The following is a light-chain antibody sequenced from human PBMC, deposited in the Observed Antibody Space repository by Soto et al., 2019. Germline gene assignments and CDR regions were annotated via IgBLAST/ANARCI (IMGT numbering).Light chain of an antibody. J-gene: IGLJ1*01. CDR1: SSDVCGNKY. CDR2: KVS. V-gene: IGLV2-14*01. CDR3: ASSTRDXLYV. Sequence: QSLLTQPASVSGSPGQSITISCTGTSSDVCGNKYVSWYQQYPGKVPKLLINKVSNRPSGFSNRFSGSKSGNTASLTISGLLAEDEADYLCASSTRDXLYVVGTGTKVXV.